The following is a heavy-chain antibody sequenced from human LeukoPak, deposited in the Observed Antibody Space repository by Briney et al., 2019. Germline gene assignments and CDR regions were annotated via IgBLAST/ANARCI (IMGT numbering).Heavy chain of an antibody. V-gene: IGHV1-18*01. D-gene: IGHD5/OR15-5a*01. Sequence: GASVKVSCKASGYTFTRNGVSWVRQAPGQGLEWMGWISAYNGNTNYAQKLQGRVTMTTDTSTSTAYMELRSLRSDDTAVYYCAGPGNGVYGNYYYMDVWGKGTTVTVSS. CDR2: ISAYNGNT. CDR1: GYTFTRNG. J-gene: IGHJ6*03. CDR3: AGPGNGVYGNYYYMDV.